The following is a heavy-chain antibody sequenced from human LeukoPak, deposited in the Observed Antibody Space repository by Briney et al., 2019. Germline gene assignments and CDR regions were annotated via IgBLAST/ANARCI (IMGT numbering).Heavy chain of an antibody. CDR1: GYTSTSYG. J-gene: IGHJ4*02. V-gene: IGHV1-18*01. Sequence: GASVKVSCKASGYTSTSYGITWVRQAPGQGLEWMGWISTYNGNTDYAQKVQGRVTMTTDTSTSTAYMELRSLRSDDTAVYYCARELRPRVGAIMPFDYWGQGTLVTVSS. CDR3: ARELRPRVGAIMPFDY. CDR2: ISTYNGNT. D-gene: IGHD1-26*01.